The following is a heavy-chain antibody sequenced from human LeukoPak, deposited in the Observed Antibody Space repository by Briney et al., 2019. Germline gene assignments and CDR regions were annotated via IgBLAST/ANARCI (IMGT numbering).Heavy chain of an antibody. J-gene: IGHJ5*02. V-gene: IGHV4-34*01. CDR3: AREDLWFGGLFDP. Sequence: PSETLSLTCAVYDGSFSGYYWSWIRQPPGKGLEWIGEINHSGSTNYNPSLKSRVTISVDTSKNQFSLKLSSVTAADTAVYYCAREDLWFGGLFDPWGQGTLVTVSS. CDR1: DGSFSGYY. D-gene: IGHD3-10*01. CDR2: INHSGST.